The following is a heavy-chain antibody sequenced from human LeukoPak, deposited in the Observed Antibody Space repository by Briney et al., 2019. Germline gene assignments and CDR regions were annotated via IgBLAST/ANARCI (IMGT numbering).Heavy chain of an antibody. CDR2: ITPIFGMA. J-gene: IGHJ6*02. CDR3: ARERIQLQEMDV. D-gene: IGHD5-18*01. Sequence: GSSVKVSCKASGGTFSSYAISWVRQAPGQGLEWMGRITPIFGMANYAQKFQGRVTITADKSTSTAYMELSSLRSEDTAVYYCARERIQLQEMDVWGQGTTVTVSS. CDR1: GGTFSSYA. V-gene: IGHV1-69*04.